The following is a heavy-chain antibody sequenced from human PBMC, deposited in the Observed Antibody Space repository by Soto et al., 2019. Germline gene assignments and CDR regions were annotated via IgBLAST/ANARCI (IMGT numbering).Heavy chain of an antibody. J-gene: IGHJ4*02. D-gene: IGHD6-19*01. Sequence: SETLSLTCTVSGGSISSYYWSWIRQPPGKGLEWIGYIYYSGSTNYNPSLKSRVTISVDTSKNQFSLKLSSVTAADTAVYYCARIFIAVAGRWFDYWGKGTLVTVS. CDR2: IYYSGST. V-gene: IGHV4-59*08. CDR1: GGSISSYY. CDR3: ARIFIAVAGRWFDY.